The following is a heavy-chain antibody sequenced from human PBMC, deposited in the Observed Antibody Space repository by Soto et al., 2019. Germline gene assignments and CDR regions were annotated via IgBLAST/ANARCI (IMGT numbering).Heavy chain of an antibody. D-gene: IGHD5-18*01. Sequence: SETLSLTCAVYGGSFSGYYWSWIRQPPGKGLEWIGEINHSGSTNYNPSLKSRVTISVDTSKNQFSLKLSSVTAADTAVYYCARAKGYSYGYVGWFDPWGQGTLVTVSS. V-gene: IGHV4-34*01. CDR2: INHSGST. CDR1: GGSFSGYY. CDR3: ARAKGYSYGYVGWFDP. J-gene: IGHJ5*02.